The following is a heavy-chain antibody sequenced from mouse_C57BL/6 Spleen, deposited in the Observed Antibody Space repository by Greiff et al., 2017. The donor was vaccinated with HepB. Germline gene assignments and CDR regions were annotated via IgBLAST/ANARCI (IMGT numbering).Heavy chain of an antibody. V-gene: IGHV3-6*01. CDR3: ARDLGIYDGYCFDY. J-gene: IGHJ2*01. D-gene: IGHD2-3*01. CDR1: GYSITSGYY. CDR2: ISYDGSN. Sequence: ESGPGLVKPSQSLSLTCSVTGYSITSGYYWNWIRQFPGNKLEWMGYISYDGSNNYNPSLKNRISITRDTSKNQFFLKLNSVTTEDTATYYCARDLGIYDGYCFDYWGQGTTLTVSS.